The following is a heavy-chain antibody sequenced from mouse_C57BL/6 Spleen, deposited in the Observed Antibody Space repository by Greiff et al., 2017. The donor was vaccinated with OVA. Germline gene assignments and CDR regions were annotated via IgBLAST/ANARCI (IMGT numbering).Heavy chain of an antibody. CDR2: IDPETGGT. Sequence: AQLQQSGAELVRPGASVTLSCKASGYTFTDYEMHWVKQTPVHGLEWIGAIDPETGGTAYNQKFKGKAILTADKSSSTAYMELRSLTSEDSAVYYCLRYAMDYWGQGTSVTVSS. J-gene: IGHJ4*01. D-gene: IGHD1-1*01. CDR3: LRYAMDY. CDR1: GYTFTDYE. V-gene: IGHV1-15*01.